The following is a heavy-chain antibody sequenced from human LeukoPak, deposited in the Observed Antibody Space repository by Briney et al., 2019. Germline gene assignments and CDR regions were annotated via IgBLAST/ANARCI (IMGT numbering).Heavy chain of an antibody. Sequence: SETLSLTCAVSRYSISSGYYWGWIRQPPGKGLEWIAIIHHSGSTYYNPSLNSRVTISVDTSNNHFSLRLSSVTDADTAMYYGARILDYYASGSYSDWGQGTLVTVPS. CDR2: IHHSGST. J-gene: IGHJ4*02. CDR3: ARILDYYASGSYSD. CDR1: RYSISSGYY. V-gene: IGHV4-38-2*01. D-gene: IGHD3-10*01.